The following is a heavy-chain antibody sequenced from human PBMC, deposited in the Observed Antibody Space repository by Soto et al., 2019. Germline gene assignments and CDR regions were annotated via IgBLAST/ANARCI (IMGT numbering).Heavy chain of an antibody. CDR3: ARGDATKIVVTTYYGMDV. CDR1: GGTLSNYG. V-gene: IGHV1-69*12. CDR2: IIPVFGTA. J-gene: IGHJ6*02. D-gene: IGHD4-17*01. Sequence: QVQLVQSGAEVKKPGSSVKVSCKASGGTLSNYGISWVRQAPGQGLEWMGGIIPVFGTANYAQKFQGRVTITADESTTTXXMDVSSLRSDDTAVYYCARGDATKIVVTTYYGMDVWGQGTTVTVSS.